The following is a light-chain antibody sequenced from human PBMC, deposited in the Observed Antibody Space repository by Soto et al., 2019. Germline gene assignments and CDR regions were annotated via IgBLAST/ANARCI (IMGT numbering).Light chain of an antibody. CDR3: QQYVNLPYT. J-gene: IGKJ2*01. V-gene: IGKV1-33*01. CDR1: HGLMNY. Sequence: IKMTQSPTSLAASVGDRVTITCQARHGLMNYSNWYQQKPGEAPTLLIYDTTTREEGVPTRFSGGGSGTDFTFTISGLQPEDAAIYFCQQYVNLPYTFGQGTKLEFK. CDR2: DTT.